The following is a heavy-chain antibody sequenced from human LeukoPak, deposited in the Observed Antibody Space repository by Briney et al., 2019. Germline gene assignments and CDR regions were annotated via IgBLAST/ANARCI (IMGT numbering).Heavy chain of an antibody. CDR1: GGSISSGDYY. Sequence: SETLSLTCTDSGGSISSGDYYWSWIRQPPGKGLEWIGYIYYSGSTYYNPSLKSRVTISVDTSKNQFSLKLSSVTAADTAVYYCARGDSSSWYEEDYFDYWGQGTLVTVSS. J-gene: IGHJ4*02. CDR2: IYYSGST. CDR3: ARGDSSSWYEEDYFDY. D-gene: IGHD6-13*01. V-gene: IGHV4-30-4*01.